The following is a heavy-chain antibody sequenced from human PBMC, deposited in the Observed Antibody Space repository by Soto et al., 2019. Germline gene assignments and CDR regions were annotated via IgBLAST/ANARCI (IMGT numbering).Heavy chain of an antibody. CDR1: GYTFTSYD. D-gene: IGHD6-13*01. CDR2: MNPNSGNT. V-gene: IGHV1-8*01. J-gene: IGHJ5*02. Sequence: GASVEVSCKASGYTFTSYDINWLRQATGQGLEWMGWMNPNSGNTGYAQKFQGRVTMTRNTSISTAYMELSSLRSEDTAVYYCARGSKGSSWYAYWFDPWGQGTLVTVSS. CDR3: ARGSKGSSWYAYWFDP.